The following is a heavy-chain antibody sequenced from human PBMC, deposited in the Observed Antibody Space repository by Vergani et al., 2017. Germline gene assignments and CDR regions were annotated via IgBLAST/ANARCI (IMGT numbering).Heavy chain of an antibody. D-gene: IGHD4-11*01. V-gene: IGHV3-23*04. Sequence: VQLVESGGGLVKPGGSLRLSCAASGFTFSNYAMSWVRPAPGKGLEWVSAISGSGGSTYYADSVKGRFTISRDNFKNTLYLEMNSLRAEDTAVYYCAKXFYSNYLYYYYYYGMDVWGQGTTVTVSS. CDR3: AKXFYSNYLYYYYYYGMDV. CDR2: ISGSGGST. J-gene: IGHJ6*02. CDR1: GFTFSNYA.